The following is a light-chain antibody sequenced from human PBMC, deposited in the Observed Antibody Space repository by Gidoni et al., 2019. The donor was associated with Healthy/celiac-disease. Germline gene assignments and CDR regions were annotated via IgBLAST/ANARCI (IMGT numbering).Light chain of an antibody. CDR2: AAS. Sequence: DIQMTQSPSSLSASVGDRVTITCRASQGISNSLAWYQQEPGKAPKLLLYAASRLESGVPSRFSGSGSGTDYTLTISSLQPEDFATYYCQQYYSTPPLTFGGGTKVEIK. J-gene: IGKJ4*01. CDR3: QQYYSTPPLT. CDR1: QGISNS. V-gene: IGKV1-NL1*01.